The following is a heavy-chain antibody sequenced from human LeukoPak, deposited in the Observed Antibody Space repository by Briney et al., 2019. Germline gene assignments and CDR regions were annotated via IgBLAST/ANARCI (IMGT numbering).Heavy chain of an antibody. Sequence: PGGSLRLSCAASGFTVSSNYMSWVRQAPGKGLEWVSVIYSGGATYYADSVKGRFTISRDNSKNTMYLQMNSLRAEDTAVYYCAREKIVFVLGAPQDWYFDLWGRGTLVTVSS. CDR2: IYSGGAT. CDR3: AREKIVFVLGAPQDWYFDL. J-gene: IGHJ2*01. CDR1: GFTVSSNY. V-gene: IGHV3-53*01. D-gene: IGHD3-3*02.